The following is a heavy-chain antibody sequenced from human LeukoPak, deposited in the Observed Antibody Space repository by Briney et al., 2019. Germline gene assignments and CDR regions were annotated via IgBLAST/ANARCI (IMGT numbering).Heavy chain of an antibody. J-gene: IGHJ4*02. V-gene: IGHV4-30-2*01. CDR1: GGSISSGGYS. CDR3: ASYVWGSYHFDY. D-gene: IGHD3-16*02. CDR2: IYHSGST. Sequence: PSETLSLTCAVSGGSISSGGYSWSWIRQPPGKGLEWIGYIYHSGSTYYNPSLKSRVTISVDGSKNQFSLKLSSVTAADTAVYYCASYVWGSYHFDYWGQGTLVTVSS.